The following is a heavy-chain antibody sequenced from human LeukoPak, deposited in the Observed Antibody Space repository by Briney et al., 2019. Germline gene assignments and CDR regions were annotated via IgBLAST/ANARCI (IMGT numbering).Heavy chain of an antibody. CDR2: IYTSGST. CDR1: GGSISSYY. J-gene: IGHJ6*03. D-gene: IGHD2-2*01. CDR3: ARGRYCSSTSCYPYYYYMDV. V-gene: IGHV4-4*07. Sequence: KPSETLSLTCTVSGGSISSYYWSWIRQPAGKGLEWIGRIYTSGSTNYNPSLKSRVTMSVDTSKNQFSLKLSSVTAADTAVYYCARGRYCSSTSCYPYYYYMDVWGKGTTVTVSS.